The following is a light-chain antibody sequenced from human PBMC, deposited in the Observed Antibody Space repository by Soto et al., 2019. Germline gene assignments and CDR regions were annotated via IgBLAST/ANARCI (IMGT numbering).Light chain of an antibody. J-gene: IGLJ1*01. CDR2: DVT. CDR1: SSDVGGYNF. Sequence: QSALTQPASVSGSPGQSITISCTGTSSDVGGYNFVSWYQQHPDKAPKLMIYDVTNRPSGVSNRFSGSKSGNTASLTISGLRAEDDADYYCSSYTSISTYVFGTGTKVTVL. V-gene: IGLV2-14*01. CDR3: SSYTSISTYV.